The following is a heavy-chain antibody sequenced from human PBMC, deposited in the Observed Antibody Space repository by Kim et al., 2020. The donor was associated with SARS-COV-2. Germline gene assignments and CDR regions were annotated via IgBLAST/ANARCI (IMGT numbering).Heavy chain of an antibody. CDR3: ARDDEDLGHYYYYGMDV. J-gene: IGHJ6*02. Sequence: GGSLRLSCAASGFTFSSYGMHWVRQAPGKGLEWVAVISYDGSNKYYADSVKGRFTISRDNSKNTLYLQMNSLRAEDTAVYYCARDDEDLGHYYYYGMDVWGQGTTVTVSS. V-gene: IGHV3-30*03. CDR2: ISYDGSNK. D-gene: IGHD2-15*01. CDR1: GFTFSSYG.